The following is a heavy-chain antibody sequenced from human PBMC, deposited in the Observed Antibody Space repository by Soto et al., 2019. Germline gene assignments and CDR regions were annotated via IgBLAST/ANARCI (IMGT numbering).Heavy chain of an antibody. J-gene: IGHJ4*02. D-gene: IGHD3-22*01. Sequence: QVELQESGPGLVKPSGTLSLTCAVFGNSISTTNWWSWVRQSPGKGLEWIGEIYHSGTSNYNPSLKSRVTISLDKSKNPFSLKLSSVTAADTAVYYCARDVGYHYDGSPSGQFDFWGQGTLVIVSS. CDR3: ARDVGYHYDGSPSGQFDF. CDR1: GNSISTTNW. V-gene: IGHV4-4*02. CDR2: IYHSGTS.